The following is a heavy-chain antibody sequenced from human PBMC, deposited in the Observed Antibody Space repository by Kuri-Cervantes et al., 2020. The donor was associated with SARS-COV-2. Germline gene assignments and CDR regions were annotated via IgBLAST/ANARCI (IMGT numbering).Heavy chain of an antibody. CDR2: INTNTGNP. D-gene: IGHD3-10*01. V-gene: IGHV7-4-1*02. CDR1: GYTFTSYA. Sequence: ASVKVSCKASGYTFTSYAMNWVRQAPGQGLEWMGWINTNTGNPTYAQGFTGRFVFSLDTSVSTAYLQISSLKAEDTAVYYCARQVGGAGYYYYYGMDVWGQGTTVTVSS. J-gene: IGHJ6*02. CDR3: ARQVGGAGYYYYYGMDV.